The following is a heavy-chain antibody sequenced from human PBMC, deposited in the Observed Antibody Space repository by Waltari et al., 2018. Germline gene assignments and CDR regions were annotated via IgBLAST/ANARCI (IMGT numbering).Heavy chain of an antibody. V-gene: IGHV3-30*18. CDR3: AKDRSNYSFYYYYGMDV. D-gene: IGHD4-4*01. Sequence: QVQLVESGGGVVQPGRSLRLSCAASGFTFSSYGMHWVRQAPGKGLEWVAVISYDGSNKDYADSVKGRFTISRDNSKNTLYLQMNSLRAEDTAVYYCAKDRSNYSFYYYYGMDVWGQGTTVTVSS. CDR1: GFTFSSYG. CDR2: ISYDGSNK. J-gene: IGHJ6*02.